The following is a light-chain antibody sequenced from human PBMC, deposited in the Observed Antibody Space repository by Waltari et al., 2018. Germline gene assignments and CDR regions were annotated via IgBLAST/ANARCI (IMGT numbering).Light chain of an antibody. Sequence: DIQMTQSPSTLSASVGDRVTITCRASQSISSWLDWYQQKPGKAPKLLTYKASSLESGVPSRFSGSGSGTEFTLTISSLQPDDFATYYCQQYNSYPLTFGGGTKVEIK. CDR2: KAS. J-gene: IGKJ4*01. CDR3: QQYNSYPLT. CDR1: QSISSW. V-gene: IGKV1-5*03.